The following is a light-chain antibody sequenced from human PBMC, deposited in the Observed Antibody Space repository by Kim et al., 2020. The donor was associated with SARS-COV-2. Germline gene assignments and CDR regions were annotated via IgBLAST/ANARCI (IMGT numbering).Light chain of an antibody. CDR1: SSNLGSNT. V-gene: IGLV1-44*01. J-gene: IGLJ2*01. CDR3: AAWDDSLNAVV. Sequence: GQTATSHCSGRSSNLGSNTVNWYQQHPGTAPKLLIHSDDQRPSGVPNRFSGSKSGNSASLVISGLQSEDEADYYCAAWDDSLNAVVFGGGTQLTVL. CDR2: SDD.